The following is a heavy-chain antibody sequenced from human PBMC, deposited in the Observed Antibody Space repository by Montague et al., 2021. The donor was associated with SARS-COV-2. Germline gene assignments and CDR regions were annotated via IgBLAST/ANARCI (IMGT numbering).Heavy chain of an antibody. V-gene: IGHV4-34*01. CDR3: ARVGRQQLVRLSGMDV. J-gene: IGHJ6*02. Sequence: SETLSLTCAVYGASLSGYDWSWIRQPPGKGLEWIGEINHSGSTKYNPSLKSRVSISVDTSKNQFSLRLSSVTAADTAVYYCARVGRQQLVRLSGMDVWGQGTRSPSP. CDR2: INHSGST. D-gene: IGHD6-13*01. CDR1: GASLSGYD.